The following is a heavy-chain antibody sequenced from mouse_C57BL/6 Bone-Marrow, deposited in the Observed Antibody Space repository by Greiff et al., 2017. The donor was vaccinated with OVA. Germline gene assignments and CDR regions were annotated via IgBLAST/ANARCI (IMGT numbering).Heavy chain of an antibody. CDR2: IDPEDGDT. CDR3: ARTPPYYGSSYDFDV. J-gene: IGHJ1*03. V-gene: IGHV14-1*01. CDR1: GFNIKDYY. D-gene: IGHD1-1*01. Sequence: VQLQQSGAELVRPGASVKLSCTASGFNIKDYYMHWVKQRPEQGLEWIGRIDPEDGDTEYAPKFQGKATLTADKSSSTAYMQLSSLTSEDSAVYFCARTPPYYGSSYDFDVWGTGTTVTVSS.